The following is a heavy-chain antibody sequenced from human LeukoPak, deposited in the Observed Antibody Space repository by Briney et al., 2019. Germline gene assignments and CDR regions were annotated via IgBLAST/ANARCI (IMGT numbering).Heavy chain of an antibody. Sequence: ASETLSLTCTVSGDSISNSKYSWGWVRQPPGKGLEWIGIIYYGGRTYYSSSLKGRVTLSVDTSKNQFSLNLNSVTAADTAVYYCARRGHGDYEEYWGQGTLVTVSS. V-gene: IGHV4-39*07. CDR2: IYYGGRT. J-gene: IGHJ4*02. CDR3: ARRGHGDYEEY. CDR1: GDSISNSKYS. D-gene: IGHD4-17*01.